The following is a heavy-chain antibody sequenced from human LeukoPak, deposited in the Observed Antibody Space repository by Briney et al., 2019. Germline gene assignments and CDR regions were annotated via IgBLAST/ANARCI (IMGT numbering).Heavy chain of an antibody. CDR2: ISSSGETI. CDR1: GFSFSSYE. D-gene: IGHD3-3*01. CDR3: ARNFGAQQFDS. Sequence: GGSLRLSCAASGFSFSSYEMNWVRQAPGKGLEWVSYISSSGETIFYADSVEGRFTISRDNSKNSLYLEMNSLRPEDTAVYYCARNFGAQQFDSWGQGTLVIVSS. J-gene: IGHJ4*02. V-gene: IGHV3-48*03.